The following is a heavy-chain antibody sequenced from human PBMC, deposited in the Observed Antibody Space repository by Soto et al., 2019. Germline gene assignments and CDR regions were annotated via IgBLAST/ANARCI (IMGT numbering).Heavy chain of an antibody. J-gene: IGHJ4*02. CDR3: ARTPLL. Sequence: SETLSLTCAVSGGSISSGGYYWGWIRQPPGKGLEWIGCIHHSGTTYYNPSLKSRVTISVDTSKNQFSLKLSSVTAADTAVYYCARTPLLWGQGTLVTVSS. V-gene: IGHV4-39*07. CDR1: GGSISSGGYY. D-gene: IGHD1-26*01. CDR2: IHHSGTT.